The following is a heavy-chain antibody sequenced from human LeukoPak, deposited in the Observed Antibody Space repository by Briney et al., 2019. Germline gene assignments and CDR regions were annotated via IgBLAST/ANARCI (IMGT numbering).Heavy chain of an antibody. CDR1: GFTFSNYA. CDR3: AKDFGKRRLPDY. D-gene: IGHD1-14*01. V-gene: IGHV3-23*01. J-gene: IGHJ4*02. Sequence: GGSLRLSCAASGFTFSNYAMNWVRQAPGKGLEWVSHISGSGGSTYYADSVKGRFTISRDNSKNTLYLQMNSLRAEDTAIYFCAKDFGKRRLPDYWGQGTLVTVSS. CDR2: ISGSGGST.